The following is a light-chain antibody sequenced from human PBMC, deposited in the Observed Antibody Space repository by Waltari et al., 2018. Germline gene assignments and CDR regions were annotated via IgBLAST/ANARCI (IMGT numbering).Light chain of an antibody. CDR3: QQSFSTLWT. CDR1: QSISRY. J-gene: IGKJ2*02. V-gene: IGKV1-39*01. CDR2: GAS. Sequence: DIQMTQSPSSLSASVGDRVPITCRASQSISRYLNWYQQKPGTAPKLLISGASSLQSGVPSRFSGGGSGTDFTLTISSLQPEDFATYYCQQSFSTLWTFGQGTKVEI.